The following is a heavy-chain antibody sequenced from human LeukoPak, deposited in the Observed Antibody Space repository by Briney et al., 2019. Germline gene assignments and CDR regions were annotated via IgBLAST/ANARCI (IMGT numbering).Heavy chain of an antibody. D-gene: IGHD4-17*01. Sequence: GGSLRLSCAASGFTFSDYYMSWIRQAPGKGLEWVSYISSSGSTIYYADAVKGRFTISRDNAKNSLYLQMNSLRAEDTAVYYCASRHNYGDYCYYYYMDVWGKGTTVTVSS. CDR1: GFTFSDYY. V-gene: IGHV3-11*04. CDR2: ISSSGSTI. CDR3: ASRHNYGDYCYYYYMDV. J-gene: IGHJ6*03.